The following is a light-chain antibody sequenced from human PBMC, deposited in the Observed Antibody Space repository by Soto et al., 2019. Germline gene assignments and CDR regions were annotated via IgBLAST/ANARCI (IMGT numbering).Light chain of an antibody. J-gene: IGKJ1*01. CDR3: QHYNKWPRT. Sequence: EIVVTKSPSTLYISPWERATLSCMASQSFSSNLAWYQQKPGQAPRLLIYGASTRATGIPARFSGSGSGTEFTLTISSLQSEDFAVYYCQHYNKWPRTFGQGTKVDIK. CDR1: QSFSSN. CDR2: GAS. V-gene: IGKV3-15*01.